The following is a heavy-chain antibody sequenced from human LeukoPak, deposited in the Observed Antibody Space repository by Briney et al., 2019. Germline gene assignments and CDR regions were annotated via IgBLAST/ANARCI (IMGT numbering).Heavy chain of an antibody. J-gene: IGHJ4*02. CDR3: AKHWGYMYYFDY. CDR1: GFTFSSYA. Sequence: PGGSLRLSCAASGFTFSSYAMSWVRQAPGKGLEWVSAISGSGGSTYYADSVKGRFTISRENSKNTLYLQMNSLGAEDTAVYYCAKHWGYMYYFDYWGQGTLVTVSS. CDR2: ISGSGGST. V-gene: IGHV3-23*01. D-gene: IGHD7-27*01.